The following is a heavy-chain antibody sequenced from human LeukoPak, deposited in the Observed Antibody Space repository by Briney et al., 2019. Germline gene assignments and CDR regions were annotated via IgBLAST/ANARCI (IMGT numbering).Heavy chain of an antibody. CDR3: AKALYYYDSSGSPFDY. Sequence: PGGSLRLSCAASGFTFSSYWMSWVRQAPGKGLEWVANIKQDGSEKYYVDSVKGRFTISRDNSKNTLYLQMNSLRAEDTAVYYCAKALYYYDSSGSPFDYWGQGTLVTVSS. D-gene: IGHD3-22*01. J-gene: IGHJ4*02. CDR1: GFTFSSYW. V-gene: IGHV3-7*03. CDR2: IKQDGSEK.